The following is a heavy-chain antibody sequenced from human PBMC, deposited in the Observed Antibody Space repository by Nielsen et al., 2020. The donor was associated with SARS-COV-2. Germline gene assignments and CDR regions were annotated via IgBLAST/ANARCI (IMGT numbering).Heavy chain of an antibody. J-gene: IGHJ4*02. CDR2: ISYDGSNK. Sequence: GESLKISCAASGFTFSSYAMHWVRQAPGKGLEWVAVISYDGSNKYYADSVKGRFTISRDNSKNTLYLQMNSLRAEDMAVYYCARSSSWYYFDYWGQGTLVTVSS. CDR3: ARSSSWYYFDY. CDR1: GFTFSSYA. V-gene: IGHV3-30-3*01. D-gene: IGHD6-13*01.